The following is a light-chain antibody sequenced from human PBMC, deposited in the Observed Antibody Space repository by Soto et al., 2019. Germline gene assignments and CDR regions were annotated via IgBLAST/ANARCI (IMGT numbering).Light chain of an antibody. Sequence: IQIAQSPSTLSASVGDRVTITCRASQSISNCLAWYQQRPGKAPKLLIYGGSARATGIPARFSGGGSGAEYTLTISSLQSEDFAVYYCQKYNNWPRTFGQGTKVDI. J-gene: IGKJ1*01. CDR2: GGS. CDR3: QKYNNWPRT. V-gene: IGKV1-5*01. CDR1: QSISNC.